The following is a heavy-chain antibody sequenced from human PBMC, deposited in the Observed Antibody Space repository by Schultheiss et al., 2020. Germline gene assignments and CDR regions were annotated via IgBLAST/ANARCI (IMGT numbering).Heavy chain of an antibody. CDR1: GFSVSTNY. Sequence: GESLKISCAASGFSVSTNYMNWVRQAPGKGLEWLSVIYSDGSTYYADSVKGRFTISRDNSKNILDLQMSSLTVEDTAVYYCTRGARYWNGWCYFDYWGQGTQVTVSS. CDR3: TRGARYWNGWCYFDY. CDR2: IYSDGST. D-gene: IGHD6-19*01. J-gene: IGHJ4*02. V-gene: IGHV3-53*01.